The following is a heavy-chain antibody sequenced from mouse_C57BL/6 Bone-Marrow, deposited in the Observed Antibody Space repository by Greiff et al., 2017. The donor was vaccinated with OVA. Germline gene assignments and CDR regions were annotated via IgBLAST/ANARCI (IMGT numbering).Heavy chain of an antibody. D-gene: IGHD3-1*01. CDR3: ARRADY. CDR2: IYPRSGNT. Sequence: QVQLKESGAELARPGASVKLSCKASGYTFTSYGISWVKQRTGQGLEWIGEIYPRSGNTYYNEKFKGKATLTADKSSSTAYMELRSLTSEDSAVYFCARRADYWGQGTTLTVSS. J-gene: IGHJ2*01. V-gene: IGHV1-81*01. CDR1: GYTFTSYG.